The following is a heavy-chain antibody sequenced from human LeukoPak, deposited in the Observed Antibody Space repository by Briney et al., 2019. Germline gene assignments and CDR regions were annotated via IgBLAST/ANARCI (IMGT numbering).Heavy chain of an antibody. J-gene: IGHJ6*02. D-gene: IGHD1-26*01. CDR3: AREKWELPTHYYYGMDV. Sequence: GSLRLSCVVSGFTFTDYYMSWVRQAPGKGLEWVSYISNSGDIKYYADSVKGRFTISRDNSKNTLYLQMNSLRAEDTAVYYCAREKWELPTHYYYGMDVWGQGTTVTVSS. V-gene: IGHV3-11*01. CDR2: ISNSGDIK. CDR1: GFTFTDYY.